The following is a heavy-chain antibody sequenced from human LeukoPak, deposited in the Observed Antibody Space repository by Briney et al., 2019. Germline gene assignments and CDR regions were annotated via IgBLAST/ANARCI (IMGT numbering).Heavy chain of an antibody. CDR2: IYYSGTT. V-gene: IGHV4-34*01. CDR3: ARGRPYTGGYHLDY. Sequence: SETLSLTCAVYGGSFSGYYWSWIRQPPGKALEWIGNIYYSGTTFYNPSLKSRVTMSVDTSKNQFFLKLNSVTAADTAVYYCARGRPYTGGYHLDYWGQGTLVTVSA. J-gene: IGHJ4*02. D-gene: IGHD1-26*01. CDR1: GGSFSGYY.